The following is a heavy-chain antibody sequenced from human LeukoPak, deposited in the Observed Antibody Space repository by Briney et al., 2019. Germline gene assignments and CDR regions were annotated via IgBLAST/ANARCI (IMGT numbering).Heavy chain of an antibody. V-gene: IGHV3-66*01. J-gene: IGHJ4*02. CDR2: IYSGGST. CDR3: ARERGHLDY. Sequence: GGPLRLSCVVSGFTVSSNYMRWFRQAPGKGLEWVSVIYSGGSTYYADSVKGRFTISRDNSKNTLYLQMNSLRAEDTAVYYCARERGHLDYWGQGTLVTVSS. D-gene: IGHD6-25*01. CDR1: GFTVSSNY.